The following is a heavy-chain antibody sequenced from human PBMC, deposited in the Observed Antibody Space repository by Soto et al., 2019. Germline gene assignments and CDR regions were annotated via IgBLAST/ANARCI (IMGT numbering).Heavy chain of an antibody. D-gene: IGHD3-10*01. J-gene: IGHJ6*03. CDR3: ARRHGSGSYYNVAYYYYMDV. Sequence: QVQLVQSGAEVKKPGASVKVSCKASGYTFTSYGISWVRQAPGQGLEWMGWISAYNGNTNYAQKLQGRVTMTTDTSTSTAYMKLRSLRSDDTAVYYCARRHGSGSYYNVAYYYYMDVWGKGTTVTVSS. CDR2: ISAYNGNT. CDR1: GYTFTSYG. V-gene: IGHV1-18*01.